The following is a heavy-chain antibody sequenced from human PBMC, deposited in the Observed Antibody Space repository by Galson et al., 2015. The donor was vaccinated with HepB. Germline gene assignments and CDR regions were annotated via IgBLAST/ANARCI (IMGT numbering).Heavy chain of an antibody. Sequence: LRLSCAASGFTFSSYEMNWVRQAPGKGLEWVSYISSSGSTIYYADSVKGRFTISRDNAKNSLYLQMNSLRAEDTAVYYCARENYGSGSYGWGQGTLVTVSS. CDR3: ARENYGSGSYG. CDR2: ISSSGSTI. J-gene: IGHJ4*02. CDR1: GFTFSSYE. D-gene: IGHD3-10*01. V-gene: IGHV3-48*03.